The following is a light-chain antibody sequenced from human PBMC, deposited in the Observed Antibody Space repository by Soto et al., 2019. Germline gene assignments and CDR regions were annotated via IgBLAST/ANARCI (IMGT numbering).Light chain of an antibody. CDR3: QQSYRAPWT. Sequence: DIQMTQSPSSLSASVLDRVTITCRASQSISTYLNWYQCKPGKAPKVVIYAASSLASGVPSRFRGSGSGTEFTLTISSLQAEDFATYYCQQSYRAPWTFGQGTKVDI. J-gene: IGKJ1*01. V-gene: IGKV1-39*01. CDR1: QSISTY. CDR2: AAS.